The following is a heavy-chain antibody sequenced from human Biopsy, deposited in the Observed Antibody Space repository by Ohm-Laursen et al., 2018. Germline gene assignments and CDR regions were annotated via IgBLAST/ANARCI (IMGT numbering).Heavy chain of an antibody. CDR2: TSGYNDDT. D-gene: IGHD2-8*01. Sequence: SVKVSCKASGYTFISYGISWVRQAPGQGLEWTGWTSGYNDDTNYAQKFQGRLTMTTDTSTSTAYMELRSLRSDDTAVYFCARDYEVYAKTDCFDPWGQGALVTVSS. CDR1: GYTFISYG. J-gene: IGHJ5*02. CDR3: ARDYEVYAKTDCFDP. V-gene: IGHV1-18*04.